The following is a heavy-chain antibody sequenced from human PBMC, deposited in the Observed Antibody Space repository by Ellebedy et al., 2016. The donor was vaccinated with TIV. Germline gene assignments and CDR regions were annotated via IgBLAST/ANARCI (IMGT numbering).Heavy chain of an antibody. CDR1: GFTFSNYA. J-gene: IGHJ4*02. CDR2: ISWNSGSI. CDR3: AKAKMVRGVYFDY. V-gene: IGHV3-9*01. D-gene: IGHD3-10*01. Sequence: SLKISXAASGFTFSNYAMHWVRQAPGKGLEWVSGISWNSGSIGYADSVKGRFTISRDNAKNSLYLQMNSLRAEDTALYYCAKAKMVRGVYFDYWGQGTLVTVSS.